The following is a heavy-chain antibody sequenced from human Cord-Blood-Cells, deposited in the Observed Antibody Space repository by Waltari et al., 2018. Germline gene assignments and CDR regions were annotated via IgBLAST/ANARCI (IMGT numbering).Heavy chain of an antibody. Sequence: QVQLVQSGAEVKKPGSSVKVSCKASGGTFSSYALSWVRQAPGQGLEWMGGISPIFGTANYAQKFQGRVTITADKSTSTAYMELSSLGSEDTAVYYCATGGDCSSTSCFADNWFDPWGQGTLVTVSS. J-gene: IGHJ5*02. D-gene: IGHD2-2*01. V-gene: IGHV1-69*06. CDR1: GGTFSSYA. CDR3: ATGGDCSSTSCFADNWFDP. CDR2: ISPIFGTA.